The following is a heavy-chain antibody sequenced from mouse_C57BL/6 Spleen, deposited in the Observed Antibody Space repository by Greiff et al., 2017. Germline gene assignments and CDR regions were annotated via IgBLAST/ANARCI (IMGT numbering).Heavy chain of an antibody. D-gene: IGHD1-1*01. CDR3: AFTTVVALDY. CDR2: IDPSDSYT. CDR1: GYTFTSYW. Sequence: QVQLQQPGAELVMPGASVKLSCKASGYTFTSYWMHWVKQRPGQGLEWIGEIDPSDSYTNYNQKFKGKSTLTVDKSSSTAYMQLSSLTSEDSAVYYCAFTTVVALDYWGQGTTLTVSS. V-gene: IGHV1-69*01. J-gene: IGHJ2*01.